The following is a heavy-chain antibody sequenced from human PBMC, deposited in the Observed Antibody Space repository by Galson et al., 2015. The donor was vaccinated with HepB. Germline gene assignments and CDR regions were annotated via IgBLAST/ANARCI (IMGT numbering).Heavy chain of an antibody. CDR2: LSSSSSYI. V-gene: IGHV3-21*01. Sequence: SLRLSCAAYGFTFSDYSMNWVRQAPGKGLEWVSSLSSSSSYIYYADSVKGRFTISRDNAKNSLYLQMNSLRAEDTAVYYCARDRGTGGTSDIWGQGTMVTVSS. CDR1: GFTFSDYS. D-gene: IGHD7-27*01. J-gene: IGHJ3*02. CDR3: ARDRGTGGTSDI.